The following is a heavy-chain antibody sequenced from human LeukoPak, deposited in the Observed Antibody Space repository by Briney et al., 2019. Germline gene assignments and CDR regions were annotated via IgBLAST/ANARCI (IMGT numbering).Heavy chain of an antibody. D-gene: IGHD2-15*01. CDR2: TYYRSKWYN. J-gene: IGHJ4*02. V-gene: IGHV6-1*01. Sequence: SQTLSLTCAISGDSVSSNSAAWNWIRQSPSRGLEWLGRTYYRSKWYNDYAVSVKSRITINPDTSKNQFSLQLNSVTPEDTAVYYCARGNYCSGGSCYDGAFDYWGQGTLVTVSS. CDR3: ARGNYCSGGSCYDGAFDY. CDR1: GDSVSSNSAA.